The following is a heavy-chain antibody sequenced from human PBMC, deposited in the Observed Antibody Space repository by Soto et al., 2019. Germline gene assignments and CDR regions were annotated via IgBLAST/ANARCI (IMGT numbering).Heavy chain of an antibody. Sequence: QVQLVQSGAEVKKPGASVKVSCKASGYTFTSYYMHWVRQAPGQGLEWMGIINPSGGSTSYAQKFQGRVTMTRDTSTSTVYMELRSLRSEDTAVYYCARDWDSRSWGYYYGMDVWGQGTTVTVSS. CDR3: ARDWDSRSWGYYYGMDV. V-gene: IGHV1-46*01. CDR2: INPSGGST. J-gene: IGHJ6*02. CDR1: GYTFTSYY. D-gene: IGHD6-13*01.